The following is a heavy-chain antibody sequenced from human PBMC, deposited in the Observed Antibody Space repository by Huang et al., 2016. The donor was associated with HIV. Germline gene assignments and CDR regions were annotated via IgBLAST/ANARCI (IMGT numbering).Heavy chain of an antibody. CDR3: VSHGSGTADY. CDR1: GDSVSSASYY. Sequence: QVQLQESGPGLVKPSETLSLSCTVSGDSVSSASYYWSWIRQPPGRGLELIGYIYFSGGTNYNPSLKSRVTISIDTSKNQFSLRLSSVTAADTAVYYCVSHGSGTADYWGQGTLVTVSS. J-gene: IGHJ4*02. D-gene: IGHD3-10*01. CDR2: IYFSGGT. V-gene: IGHV4-61*01.